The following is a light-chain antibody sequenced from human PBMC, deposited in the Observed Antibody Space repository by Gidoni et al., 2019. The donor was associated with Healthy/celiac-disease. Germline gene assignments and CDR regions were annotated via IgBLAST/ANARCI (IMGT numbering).Light chain of an antibody. Sequence: IVMTQSPATLSVSPGERATVSCRASQSVNSNLAWYQQQPGQAPGLLIYGASTRATGIPARFSGSGSGTEFTLTISSLQSEGFALYYCQQYNNWPPWTFXXXTKVEIK. CDR1: QSVNSN. V-gene: IGKV3-15*01. CDR3: QQYNNWPPWT. CDR2: GAS. J-gene: IGKJ1*01.